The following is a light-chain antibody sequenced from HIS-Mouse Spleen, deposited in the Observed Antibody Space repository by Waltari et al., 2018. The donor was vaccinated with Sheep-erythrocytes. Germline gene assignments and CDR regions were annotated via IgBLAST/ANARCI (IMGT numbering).Light chain of an antibody. J-gene: IGLJ2*01. Sequence: QSVLTQPPSVSGAPGQRVTISCPGSSSNIGAGYDVPWYQQRPGTAPKLLIYGNSNRPSGVPDRFSGSKSGTSASLAITGLQAEDEADYYCQSYDSSLSGSVFGGGTKLTVL. CDR2: GNS. CDR1: SSNIGAGYD. CDR3: QSYDSSLSGSV. V-gene: IGLV1-40*01.